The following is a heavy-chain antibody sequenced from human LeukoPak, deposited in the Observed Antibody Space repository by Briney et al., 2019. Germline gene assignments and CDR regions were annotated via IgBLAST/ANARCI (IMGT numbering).Heavy chain of an antibody. CDR3: AKGYCRGNSCYDDRGAFDY. V-gene: IGHV4-38-2*02. CDR2: IYHSGST. CDR1: GYSISSGYY. J-gene: IGHJ4*02. Sequence: SETLSLTCTVSGYSISSGYYWGWIRQPPGKGLEWIGSIYHSGSTYYNPSLKSRVTISVDTSKNQFSLKLSSVTAADTAVYYCAKGYCRGNSCYDDRGAFDYWGQGTLVTVSS. D-gene: IGHD2-2*01.